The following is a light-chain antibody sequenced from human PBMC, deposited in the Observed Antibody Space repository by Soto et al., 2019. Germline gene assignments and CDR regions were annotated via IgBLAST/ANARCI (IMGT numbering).Light chain of an antibody. J-gene: IGLJ1*01. Sequence: QSALTQPASVSGSPGQSITISCTGTRSDVGGYNYVSWYQQRPGKPPKFMIYEVTNRPSGVSNRFSGSKSGNTASLTISGLQAEDEADYYCASYTSRGTRVFGTGTKLTVL. CDR1: RSDVGGYNY. CDR3: ASYTSRGTRV. CDR2: EVT. V-gene: IGLV2-14*01.